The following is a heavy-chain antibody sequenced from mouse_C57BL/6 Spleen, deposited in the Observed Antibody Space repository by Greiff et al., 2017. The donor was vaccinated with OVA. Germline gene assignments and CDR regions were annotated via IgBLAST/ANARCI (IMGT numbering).Heavy chain of an antibody. Sequence: QVQLKESGPGLVQPSQSLSITCTVSGFSLTSYGVHWVRQSPGKGLEWLGVIWRGGSTDYNAAFMSRLSITKDNSKSQVFFKMNSLQADDTAIYYCAKRGYGSDYYAMDYWGQGTSVTVSS. J-gene: IGHJ4*01. D-gene: IGHD1-1*01. CDR3: AKRGYGSDYYAMDY. CDR1: GFSLTSYG. CDR2: IWRGGST. V-gene: IGHV2-5*01.